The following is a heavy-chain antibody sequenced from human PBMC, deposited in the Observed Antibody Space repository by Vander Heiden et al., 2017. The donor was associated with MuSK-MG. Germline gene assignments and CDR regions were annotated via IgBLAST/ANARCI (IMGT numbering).Heavy chain of an antibody. V-gene: IGHV5-51*01. Sequence: EVQLVQSGAEVKKPGESLKISCKGFGYNFPTHWIGWVRQMPGKGLEWMGIIYPGDSDTRYSPSFQGQVTISADKSNSAAYLQWTSLKASDTAMDYGARKAPTVDGYFDLWGRGTLGTVSS. CDR3: ARKAPTVDGYFDL. J-gene: IGHJ2*01. CDR1: GYNFPTHW. CDR2: IYPGDSDT. D-gene: IGHD4-4*01.